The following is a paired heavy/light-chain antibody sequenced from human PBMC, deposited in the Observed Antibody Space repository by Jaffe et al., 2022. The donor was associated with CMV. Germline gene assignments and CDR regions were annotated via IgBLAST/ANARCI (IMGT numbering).Heavy chain of an antibody. CDR1: GFTFSDFW. CDR2: IKQDGSKK. Sequence: EVQLVESGGGLVQPGGSLRLSCVASGFTFSDFWMTWVRQAPGKGLEGVACIKQDGSKKYYVDSVKGRFTISRDNADNTLYLQMNSLRAEDTAVYYCARDHPGDGLYLDFWGQGALVTVSS. D-gene: IGHD1-26*01. V-gene: IGHV3-7*03. J-gene: IGHJ4*02. CDR3: ARDHPGDGLYLDF.
Light chain of an antibody. CDR2: DAS. V-gene: IGKV3-15*01. CDR1: QSVRSK. J-gene: IGKJ4*01. CDR3: QQYNDWPPPLT. Sequence: EIVMTQSPATLSLSPGERATLSCRASQSVRSKLAWYQEKPGQAPRLLIYDASTRATGIPDRFSGSGSGTEFTLTISSLQSEDFAVYYCQQYNDWPPPLTFGGGTKVEIK.